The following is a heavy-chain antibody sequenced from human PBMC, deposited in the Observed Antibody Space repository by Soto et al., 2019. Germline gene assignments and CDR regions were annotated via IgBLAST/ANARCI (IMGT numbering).Heavy chain of an antibody. CDR2: IKSKTDGGTT. CDR3: TTDRRGSDRDAFDI. J-gene: IGHJ3*02. CDR1: GFTFSNAW. V-gene: IGHV3-15*01. Sequence: GGSLRLSCAAPGFTFSNAWMSWVRQAPGKGLEWVGRIKSKTDGGTTDYAAPVKGRFTISRDDSKNTLYLQMNSLKTEDTAVYYCTTDRRGSDRDAFDIWGQGTMVTVSS. D-gene: IGHD1-26*01.